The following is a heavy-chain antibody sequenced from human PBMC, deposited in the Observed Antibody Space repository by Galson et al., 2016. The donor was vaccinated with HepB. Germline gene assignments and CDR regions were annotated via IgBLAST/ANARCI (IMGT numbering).Heavy chain of an antibody. CDR3: ARDGVWNYEYFDY. D-gene: IGHD1-7*01. J-gene: IGHJ4*02. V-gene: IGHV3-30*04. CDR2: ISYDGSNK. CDR1: GFNFWGYA. Sequence: SLRLSCAASGFNFWGYAIHWVRQSPGKGLEWVAVISYDGSNKYYADSVKVRFTISRDNSKNTLYLQMNSLRVEDTAGYYWARDGVWNYEYFDYWGQGTLATVSS.